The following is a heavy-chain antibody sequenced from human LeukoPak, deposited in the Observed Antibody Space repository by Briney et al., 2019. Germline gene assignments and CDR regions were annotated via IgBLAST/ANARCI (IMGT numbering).Heavy chain of an antibody. J-gene: IGHJ6*04. D-gene: IGHD1-26*01. CDR1: GESISGYY. V-gene: IGHV4-59*01. CDR2: IYYSGST. CDR3: ARGPTWGGV. Sequence: SETLSLTCTVSGESISGYYWSWIRQPPGKGLEWIGYIYYSGSTNYNPSLKSRVTISVDTSKNQFSLRLSSVTAADTAVYYCARGPTWGGVWGKGTTVTVSS.